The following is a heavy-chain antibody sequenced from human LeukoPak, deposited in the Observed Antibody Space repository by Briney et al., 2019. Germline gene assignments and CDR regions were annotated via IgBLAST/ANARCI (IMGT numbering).Heavy chain of an antibody. CDR2: INHSGST. V-gene: IGHV4-34*01. CDR3: ARAPSGATNDAFDI. J-gene: IGHJ3*02. Sequence: PSETLSLTCAVYGGSFSGYYWSCIRQPPGKGLEWIGEINHSGSTNYNPSLKSRVTISVDTSKNQFSLKLSSVTAADTAVYYCARAPSGATNDAFDIWGQGTMVTVSS. CDR1: GGSFSGYY. D-gene: IGHD1-26*01.